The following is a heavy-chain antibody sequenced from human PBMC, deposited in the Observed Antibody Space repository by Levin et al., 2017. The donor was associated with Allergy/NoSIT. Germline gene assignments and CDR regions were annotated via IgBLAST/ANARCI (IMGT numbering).Heavy chain of an antibody. CDR1: GFTFSSYG. D-gene: IGHD2-21*01. Sequence: LSLTCAASGFTFSSYGMHWVRQAPGKGLEWVAVISYDGSNKYYADSVKGRFTISRDNSKNTLYLQMNSLRAEDTAVYYCAKGRHSILWWCPDYWGQGTLVTVSS. J-gene: IGHJ4*02. CDR3: AKGRHSILWWCPDY. CDR2: ISYDGSNK. V-gene: IGHV3-30*18.